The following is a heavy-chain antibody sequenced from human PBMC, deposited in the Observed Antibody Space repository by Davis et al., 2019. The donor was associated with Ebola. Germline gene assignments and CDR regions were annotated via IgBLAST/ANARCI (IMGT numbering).Heavy chain of an antibody. CDR1: CFDFSSFP. CDR3: ARYSGAGTRLFDY. J-gene: IGHJ4*02. V-gene: IGHV3-23*01. D-gene: IGHD2-15*01. Sequence: GESLMPPRESSCFDFSSFPMPRLRQLPGKGLEWLSSIVVRTIDTRYADSVMGRFTISRDNSINSLFLEMNSLRAEDTALYYCARYSGAGTRLFDYWGQGTLVTVSS. CDR2: IVVRTIDT.